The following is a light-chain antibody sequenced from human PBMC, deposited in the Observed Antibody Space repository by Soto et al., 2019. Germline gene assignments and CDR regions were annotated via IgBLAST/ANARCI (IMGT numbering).Light chain of an antibody. CDR1: QDINSY. J-gene: IGKJ1*01. CDR2: AAS. V-gene: IGKV1-9*01. Sequence: DIQLTQSPSFLSASVGDRVTITCRASQDINSYLAWYQQKPGKAPKLLIYAASTLQSTVPLRFSGGGSGTEFTLTISSLQPEDVATYYCQQLNSYPRTFGQGTKVEF. CDR3: QQLNSYPRT.